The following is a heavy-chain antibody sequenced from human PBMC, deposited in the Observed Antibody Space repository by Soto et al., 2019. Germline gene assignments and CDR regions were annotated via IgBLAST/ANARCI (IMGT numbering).Heavy chain of an antibody. CDR2: INYTGTT. V-gene: IGHV4-39*01. CDR3: ARHEYVSSSYDLLDV. CDR1: GGSVTNINYF. D-gene: IGHD3-22*01. Sequence: SETLSLTCSVSGGSVTNINYFWAWIRQSPGKGLDWSANINYTGTTFYNPSLRSRVSLTIDASKNRFSLNLSSVTASDTALYYCARHEYVSSSYDLLDVWGRGTMVTVSS. J-gene: IGHJ3*01.